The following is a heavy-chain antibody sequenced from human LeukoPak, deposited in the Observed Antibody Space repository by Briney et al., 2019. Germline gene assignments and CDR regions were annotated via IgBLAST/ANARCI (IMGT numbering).Heavy chain of an antibody. Sequence: GSLRLSCAASGFTFSSYSMNWVRQAPGKGLEWVSSISSSCSYIYYADSVKGRFTISRDNAKNSLYLQMNSLRPEDTAVYYCARAPHVGATGYWGQGTLVTVSS. CDR3: ARAPHVGATGY. V-gene: IGHV3-21*01. CDR1: GFTFSSYS. J-gene: IGHJ4*02. CDR2: ISSSCSYI. D-gene: IGHD1-26*01.